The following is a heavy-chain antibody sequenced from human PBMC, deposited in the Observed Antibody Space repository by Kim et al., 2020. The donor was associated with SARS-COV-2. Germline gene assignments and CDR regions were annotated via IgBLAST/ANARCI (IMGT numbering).Heavy chain of an antibody. D-gene: IGHD2-2*01. V-gene: IGHV3-11*01. Sequence: GGSLRLSCAASGFSFSDYFMSWFRQTPGKGLEWVSYIGSNGAFVQYAESVKGRFTISRDNARNSLYLQMNSMRVEDMASYYCARVARTLVDGEIDYWGQGLLVTVSS. CDR1: GFSFSDYF. CDR3: ARVARTLVDGEIDY. CDR2: IGSNGAFV. J-gene: IGHJ4*02.